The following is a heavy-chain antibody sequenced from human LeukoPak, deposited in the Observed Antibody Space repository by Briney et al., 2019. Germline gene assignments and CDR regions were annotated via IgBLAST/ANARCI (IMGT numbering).Heavy chain of an antibody. D-gene: IGHD1-26*01. V-gene: IGHV1-69*13. J-gene: IGHJ4*02. CDR2: IIPIFGTA. Sequence: SVKVSCKASGGTFSSYAISWVRQAPGQGLEWMGGIIPIFGTANYAQKFQGRVTITADESTSTAYMELSSLRSEDTAVYYCAKAEFDRGHYFDSWGQGTLVTVSS. CDR1: GGTFSSYA. CDR3: AKAEFDRGHYFDS.